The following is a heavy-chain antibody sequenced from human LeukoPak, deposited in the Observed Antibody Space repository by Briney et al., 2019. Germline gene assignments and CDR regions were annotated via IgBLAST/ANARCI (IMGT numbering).Heavy chain of an antibody. V-gene: IGHV4-4*02. CDR3: ARGFSSLWFGESFDY. D-gene: IGHD3-10*01. CDR2: IYHSGST. Sequence: SETLSLTCAVSGGSISSSNWWSWVRQPPGKGLEWIGEIYHSGSTNYNPSLKSRVTISVDKSKNQFSLKLSSVTAADTAVYYCARGFSSLWFGESFDYWGQGTLVTVSS. J-gene: IGHJ4*02. CDR1: GGSISSSNW.